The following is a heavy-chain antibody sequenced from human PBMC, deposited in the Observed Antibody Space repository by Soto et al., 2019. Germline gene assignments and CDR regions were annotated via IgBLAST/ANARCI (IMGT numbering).Heavy chain of an antibody. CDR3: ASDYCSSTSCYRYYYYGMDV. Sequence: SVHVSCKASGGTFSSYAISWVRQAPGQGLEWMGGIIPIFGTANYAQKFQGRVTITADESTSTAYMELSSLRSEDTAVYYCASDYCSSTSCYRYYYYGMDVWGQGTTVTVSS. CDR2: IIPIFGTA. D-gene: IGHD2-2*01. CDR1: GGTFSSYA. J-gene: IGHJ6*02. V-gene: IGHV1-69*13.